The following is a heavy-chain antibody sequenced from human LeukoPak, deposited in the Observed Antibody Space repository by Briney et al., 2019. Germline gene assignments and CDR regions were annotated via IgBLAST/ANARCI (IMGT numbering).Heavy chain of an antibody. CDR3: ARKGYYYDSSGSGGYFDY. J-gene: IGHJ4*02. D-gene: IGHD3-22*01. Sequence: SETLSLTCTVSGGSISSSSYYWGWIRQPPGKGLEWIGSIYYSGSTYYNPSLKSRVTISVDTSKNQFSLKLSSVTAADTAVYYCARKGYYYDSSGSGGYFDYWGQETLVTVSS. CDR2: IYYSGST. V-gene: IGHV4-39*01. CDR1: GGSISSSSYY.